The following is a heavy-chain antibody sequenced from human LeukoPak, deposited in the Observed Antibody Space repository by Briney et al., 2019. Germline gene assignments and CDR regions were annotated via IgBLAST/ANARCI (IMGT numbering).Heavy chain of an antibody. V-gene: IGHV4-34*01. CDR2: INYSGST. Sequence: SETLSLTCAVYGGSFSGYYWSWIRQPPGKGLEWIGEINYSGSTNYNPSLKSRVTISVDTSKNQFSLKLSSVTAADTAVYYCARATPYHYDILTGYYNWFDPWGQGTLVTVSS. CDR1: GGSFSGYY. D-gene: IGHD3-9*01. CDR3: ARATPYHYDILTGYYNWFDP. J-gene: IGHJ5*02.